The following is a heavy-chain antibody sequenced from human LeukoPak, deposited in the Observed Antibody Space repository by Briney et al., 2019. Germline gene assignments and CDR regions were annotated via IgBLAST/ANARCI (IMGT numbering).Heavy chain of an antibody. V-gene: IGHV3-73*01. CDR1: GSTFSGSA. CDR3: TRHTLGGSPIDY. CDR2: IRSKANSYAT. D-gene: IGHD1-26*01. J-gene: IGHJ4*02. Sequence: GGSLRLSCAASGSTFSGSAMHWVRQASGKGLEWVGRIRSKANSYATAYAASVKGRFTISRDDSKNTAYLQMNSLKTEDTAVYYCTRHTLGGSPIDYWGQGTLVTVSS.